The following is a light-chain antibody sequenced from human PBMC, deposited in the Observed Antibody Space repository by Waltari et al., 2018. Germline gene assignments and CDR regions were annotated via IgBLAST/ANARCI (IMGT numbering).Light chain of an antibody. Sequence: RARPTSSNNDIAADKHKPGQAPRRLISGASKRAPGSPERVSGSGSGTDFTLTINGPEREDAAVFNCQQYAASWWTFGQGAKVEIK. V-gene: IGKV3-20*01. CDR1: PTSSNND. CDR2: GAS. CDR3: QQYAASWWT. J-gene: IGKJ1*01.